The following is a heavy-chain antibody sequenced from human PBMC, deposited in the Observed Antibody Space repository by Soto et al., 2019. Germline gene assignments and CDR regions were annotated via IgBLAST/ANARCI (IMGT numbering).Heavy chain of an antibody. CDR2: IYYSGST. V-gene: IGHV4-31*03. J-gene: IGHJ4*02. CDR1: GGSISSGGHY. Sequence: QVQLQESGPGLVKPSQTLSLTCTVSGGSISSGGHYWSWIRQHPGKGLEWIGYIYYSGSTYYNPSLKSRVTISVDTSKNQFSLKLSSVTAADTAVYYCARETLAARAFDYWGQGTLVTVSS. CDR3: ARETLAARAFDY. D-gene: IGHD6-6*01.